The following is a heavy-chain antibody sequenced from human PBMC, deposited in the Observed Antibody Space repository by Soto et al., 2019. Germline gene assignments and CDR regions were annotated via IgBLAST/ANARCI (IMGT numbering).Heavy chain of an antibody. Sequence: GGSLRLSCAASGFTFDDYAMHWVRQAPGKGLEWVSGISWNSGSIGYAESVKGRFTISRDNAKNSLYLQMNSLRIEDTALYYCAKDSTPPPFKCSGGSCYIHYWGQGTLDTVSS. D-gene: IGHD2-15*01. CDR1: GFTFDDYA. CDR3: AKDSTPPPFKCSGGSCYIHY. CDR2: ISWNSGSI. V-gene: IGHV3-9*01. J-gene: IGHJ4*02.